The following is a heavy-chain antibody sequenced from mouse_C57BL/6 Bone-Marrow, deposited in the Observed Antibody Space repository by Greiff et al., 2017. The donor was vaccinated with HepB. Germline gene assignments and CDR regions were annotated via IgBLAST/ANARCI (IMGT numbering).Heavy chain of an antibody. CDR3: ANYYGSSVYAMDY. D-gene: IGHD1-1*01. J-gene: IGHJ4*01. CDR1: GFNIKDYY. CDR2: IDPEDGET. V-gene: IGHV14-2*01. Sequence: VQLQHSGAELVKPGASVKLSCTASGFNIKDYYMHWVKQRTEQGLEWIGRIDPEDGETKYAPKFQGKATITADTSSNTAYLQLSSLTSEDTAVYYCANYYGSSVYAMDYWGQGTSVTVSS.